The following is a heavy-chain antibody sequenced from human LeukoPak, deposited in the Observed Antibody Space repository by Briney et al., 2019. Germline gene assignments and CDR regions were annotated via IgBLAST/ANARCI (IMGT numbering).Heavy chain of an antibody. Sequence: GGSLRLSCAASGFTVSSNYMSRVRQAPGKGLEWVSVLYSDGNTYYADSVKGRFTISRDNSRNTLYLQMNSLRAEDTAVYYCARGPRYDSSGYPFDYWGQGTLVTVSS. J-gene: IGHJ4*02. D-gene: IGHD3-22*01. CDR1: GFTVSSNY. CDR3: ARGPRYDSSGYPFDY. CDR2: LYSDGNT. V-gene: IGHV3-53*01.